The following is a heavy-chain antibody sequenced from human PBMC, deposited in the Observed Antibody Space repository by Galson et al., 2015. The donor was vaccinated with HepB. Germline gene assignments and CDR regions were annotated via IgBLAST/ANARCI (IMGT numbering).Heavy chain of an antibody. J-gene: IGHJ4*02. D-gene: IGHD6-13*01. Sequence: LRLSCAASGFTLSDYFMSWIRQAPGKGLEWVSYISSSGSTIYYADSVRGRFTISRDNARDSLYLQMNSLRAEDTAVYYCARESAYSSDYWGQGTLVTVSS. V-gene: IGHV3-11*01. CDR3: ARESAYSSDY. CDR1: GFTLSDYF. CDR2: ISSSGSTI.